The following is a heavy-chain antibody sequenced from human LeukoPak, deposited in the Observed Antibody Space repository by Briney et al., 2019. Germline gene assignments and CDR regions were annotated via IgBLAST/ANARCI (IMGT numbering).Heavy chain of an antibody. V-gene: IGHV3-7*05. CDR1: GFTFRTYW. CDR2: IDQDGSMK. CDR3: ARDNAFTNMAWYFDY. D-gene: IGHD3-16*01. Sequence: GGSLRLSCTASGFTFRTYWMSWVRQAPGKGLEWVANIDQDGSMKYYVDSMTGRFTISRDTAKNLFYLQMNRLRAEDTVVYYCARDNAFTNMAWYFDYWGQGTLVTVSS. J-gene: IGHJ4*02.